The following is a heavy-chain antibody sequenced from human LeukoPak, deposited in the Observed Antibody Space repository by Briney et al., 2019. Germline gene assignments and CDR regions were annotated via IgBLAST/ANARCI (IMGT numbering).Heavy chain of an antibody. D-gene: IGHD1-26*01. CDR2: FTSDGSST. CDR1: GFTLSSYA. J-gene: IGHJ4*02. CDR3: ARAQMGAPTDC. V-gene: IGHV3-74*01. Sequence: QSGGSLRLSCAASGFTLSSYAMHWVRQAPGKGLVWVSRFTSDGSSTIYADSVKGRFTVSRDIAKNTLYLQMNSLRAEDTAVYYCARAQMGAPTDCWGQGTLVTVSS.